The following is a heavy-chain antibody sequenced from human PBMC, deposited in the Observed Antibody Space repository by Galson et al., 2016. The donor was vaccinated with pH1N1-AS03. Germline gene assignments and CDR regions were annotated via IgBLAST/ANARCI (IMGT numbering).Heavy chain of an antibody. CDR2: IILSLGMT. J-gene: IGHJ4*02. D-gene: IGHD1-7*01. CDR1: GGTFTSHA. CDR3: ARGGEFNYGTLDY. V-gene: IGHV1-69*10. Sequence: SVNVSCKASGGTFTSHAVSRMRQAPGQGLEWMGGIILSLGMTHYARDFKDRVTFTADESATTASMELTSLRSGDTAVFYWARGGEFNYGTLDYWGQGSLVAVSS.